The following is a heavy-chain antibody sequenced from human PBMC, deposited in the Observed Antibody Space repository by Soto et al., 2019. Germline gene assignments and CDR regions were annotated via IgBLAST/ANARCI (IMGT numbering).Heavy chain of an antibody. CDR1: GFTFDDYA. Sequence: LRLSCAASGFTFDDYAMHWVRQVPGKGLEWVSGINWNSGSIGYADSVKGRFAISRDNAKNSLHLQMNSLRAEDTAFYRCVKDESINWYSGHFRHWGQGTLVTVSS. J-gene: IGHJ1*01. D-gene: IGHD6-13*01. CDR3: VKDESINWYSGHFRH. CDR2: INWNSGSI. V-gene: IGHV3-9*01.